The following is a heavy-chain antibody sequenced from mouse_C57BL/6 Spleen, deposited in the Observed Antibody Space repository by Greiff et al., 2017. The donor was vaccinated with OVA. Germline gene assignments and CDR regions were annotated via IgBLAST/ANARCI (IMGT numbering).Heavy chain of an antibody. Sequence: QVQLQQSGAELAKPGASVKLSCKASGYTFTSYWMHWVKQRPGQGLEWIGYINPSSGYTKYNQKFKDKATLTADKSSSTAYMQLSSLTYEDSAVYYCARGDYDYDVGFAYWGQGTLVTVSA. CDR2: INPSSGYT. V-gene: IGHV1-7*01. CDR1: GYTFTSYW. J-gene: IGHJ3*01. D-gene: IGHD2-4*01. CDR3: ARGDYDYDVGFAY.